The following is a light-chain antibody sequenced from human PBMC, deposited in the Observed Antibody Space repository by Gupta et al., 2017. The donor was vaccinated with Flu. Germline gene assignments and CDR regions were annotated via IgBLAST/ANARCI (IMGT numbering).Light chain of an antibody. CDR3: QQLNSYPRT. J-gene: IGKJ5*01. CDR1: QDISSF. V-gene: IGKV1-9*01. Sequence: DIQLTQSPSFLSASVGDRVTITCRASQDISSFLAWYQQKPGKAPKLLIYVASTLQSGVPLRFSGSGSGTEFTLTISSLQPEDLGTYYCQQLNSYPRTFGQGTRLEIK. CDR2: VAS.